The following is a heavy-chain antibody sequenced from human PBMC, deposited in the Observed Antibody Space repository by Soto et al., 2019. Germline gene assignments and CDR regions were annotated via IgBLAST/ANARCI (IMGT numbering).Heavy chain of an antibody. CDR1: GGSISSYY. CDR3: ATLLATTRAFDY. CDR2: IYYSGST. D-gene: IGHD4-4*01. J-gene: IGHJ4*02. V-gene: IGHV4-59*01. Sequence: SETLSLTCTVSGGSISSYYWSWIRQPPGKGLEWIGYIYYSGSTNYNPSLKSRVTISVDTSKNQFSLKLSSVTAADTAVYYCATLLATTRAFDYWGQGTLVTVSS.